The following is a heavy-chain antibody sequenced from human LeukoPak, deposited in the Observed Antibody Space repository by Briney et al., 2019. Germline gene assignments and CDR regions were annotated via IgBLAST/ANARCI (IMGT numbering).Heavy chain of an antibody. CDR2: ISADGDEK. CDR1: GFTLRNYG. CDR3: ARDSCLGQLLVGDPQQALGCSFDP. D-gene: IGHD2-2*01. J-gene: IGHJ5*02. V-gene: IGHV3-30*04. Sequence: AGSLRLSCLASGFTLRNYGMNWVRQAPGRGLEWVAGISADGDEKEYASSVRGRLTITTDDSRNTVHPQMNSLGAADTSRYYCARDSCLGQLLVGDPQQALGCSFDPSGRRTL.